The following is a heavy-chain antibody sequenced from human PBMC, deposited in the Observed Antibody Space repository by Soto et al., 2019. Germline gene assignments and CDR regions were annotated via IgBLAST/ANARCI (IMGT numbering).Heavy chain of an antibody. J-gene: IGHJ4*02. CDR1: GFTFSDYA. Sequence: GGSLRLSCAATGFTFSDYAMSWVRQAPGKGLEWVSTISGSGGSTYYADSVKGRFTVSRDNPKNTLYLLMNSVRAEDTALYYCANTYYSGSYSPLDYWGLGTLVTVSS. V-gene: IGHV3-23*01. D-gene: IGHD1-26*01. CDR3: ANTYYSGSYSPLDY. CDR2: ISGSGGST.